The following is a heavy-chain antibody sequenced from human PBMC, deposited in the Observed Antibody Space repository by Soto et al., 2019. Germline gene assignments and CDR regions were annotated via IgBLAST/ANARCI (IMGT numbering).Heavy chain of an antibody. CDR2: INAGNGNT. CDR3: ARQGPLRLGELSFLVY. J-gene: IGHJ4*02. D-gene: IGHD3-16*02. V-gene: IGHV1-3*01. CDR1: GYTFTSYA. Sequence: GASVKVSCKASGYTFTSYAMHWVRQAPGQRLEWMGWINAGNGNTKYSQKFQGRVTITRDTSASTAYMELSSLRSEDTAVYYCARQGPLRLGELSFLVYWGQGTLVTVSS.